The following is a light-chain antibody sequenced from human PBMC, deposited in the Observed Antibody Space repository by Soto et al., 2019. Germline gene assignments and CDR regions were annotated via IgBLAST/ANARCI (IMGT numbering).Light chain of an antibody. V-gene: IGLV1-51*01. CDR1: SSSIGSHS. CDR3: GTWDRSLSAGV. CDR2: DND. Sequence: QSVLTQPPSVSATPGQTVTISCSGSSSSIGSHSVSWYQLLPGTAHRLLIYDNDKRPSDIPDRFSGSKSGTSATLGITGLQTGDEADYFCGTWDRSLSAGVFGTGTKLTVL. J-gene: IGLJ1*01.